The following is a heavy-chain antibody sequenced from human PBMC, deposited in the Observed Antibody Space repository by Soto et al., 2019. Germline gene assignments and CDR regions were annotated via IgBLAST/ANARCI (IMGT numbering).Heavy chain of an antibody. D-gene: IGHD2-8*01. J-gene: IGHJ6*02. CDR2: VSGDNGDT. Sequence: ASVKVSCKASGYTFTSYVFNWVRQSPGKGLEWMGWVSGDNGDTNYAQKFQGRVSMTIDTSTTTAYMELRSLTSDDTAVYYCAKNGQPPYYYYGLDVWGQGTKVTVSS. CDR1: GYTFTSYV. CDR3: AKNGQPPYYYYGLDV. V-gene: IGHV1-18*01.